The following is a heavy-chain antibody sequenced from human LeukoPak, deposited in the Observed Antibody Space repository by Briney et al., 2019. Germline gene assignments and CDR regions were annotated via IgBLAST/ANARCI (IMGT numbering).Heavy chain of an antibody. CDR2: IHYRGST. J-gene: IGHJ4*02. Sequence: PSESLSLTCIVSGASISSYSCSWVRQPPGKGLEWLGYIHYRGSTNYSPSLESRVTISKDTSKNQFSLELTSVTAADTAVYYCARHVGNGYSDHFDYWGQGTLVTVSS. CDR3: ARHVGNGYSDHFDY. V-gene: IGHV4-59*08. CDR1: GASISSYS. D-gene: IGHD5-24*01.